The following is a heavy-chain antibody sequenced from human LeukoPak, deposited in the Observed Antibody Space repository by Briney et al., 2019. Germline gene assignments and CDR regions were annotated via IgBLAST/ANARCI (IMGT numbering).Heavy chain of an antibody. D-gene: IGHD1-26*01. V-gene: IGHV3-53*01. CDR3: ASRPASETYFAVFDY. CDR1: GFTGSSNY. CDR2: IYSGGST. J-gene: IGHJ4*02. Sequence: GGSLRLSGAASGFTGSSNYMSWVRQAPGKGLEWVSVIYSGGSTYYADSVKGRFTISRDNSKNTLYLQMNNLRVEDTAVYYCASRPASETYFAVFDYWGQGTLVTVSS.